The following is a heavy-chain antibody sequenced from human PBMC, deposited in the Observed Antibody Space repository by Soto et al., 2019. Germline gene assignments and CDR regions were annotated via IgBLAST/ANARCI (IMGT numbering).Heavy chain of an antibody. CDR3: AKGPDGSGYYHNWFDS. Sequence: GGSLRLSCAASGFSFSDYAMSWVRQAPGKGLEWVSSISRTGDSAYYADSVKGRFAISRDRSKNRLSLQMNSLRFEDTAVYYCAKGPDGSGYYHNWFDSWGQGT. V-gene: IGHV3-23*01. D-gene: IGHD3-22*01. CDR2: ISRTGDSA. CDR1: GFSFSDYA. J-gene: IGHJ5*01.